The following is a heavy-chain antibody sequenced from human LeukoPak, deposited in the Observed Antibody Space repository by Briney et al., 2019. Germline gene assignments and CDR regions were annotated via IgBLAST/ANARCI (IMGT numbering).Heavy chain of an antibody. CDR3: ARYSGYDSNWFDP. J-gene: IGHJ5*02. CDR2: IYHSGST. V-gene: IGHV4-38-2*02. D-gene: IGHD5-12*01. CDR1: GYSISSGYY. Sequence: SETLSLTCTVSGYSISSGYYWGWIRQPPGKGLEWIGSIYHSGSTYYNPSLKSRLTISVDTSKNQFSLKLCSVTAADTAVYYCARYSGYDSNWFDPWGQGTLVTVSS.